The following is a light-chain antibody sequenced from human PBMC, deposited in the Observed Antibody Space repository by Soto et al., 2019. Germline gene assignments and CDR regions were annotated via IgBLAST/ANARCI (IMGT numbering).Light chain of an antibody. Sequence: EIVLTQSPGTLSLSPGERATLSCRASQSVSSSYLAWYQQKPGQAPRLLIYGASSRATGIPDRFSGSGSGTDFTLTISILEPEDFAVYYCQRRITFGPGTKLDIK. CDR3: QRRIT. CDR2: GAS. J-gene: IGKJ3*01. V-gene: IGKV3-20*01. CDR1: QSVSSSY.